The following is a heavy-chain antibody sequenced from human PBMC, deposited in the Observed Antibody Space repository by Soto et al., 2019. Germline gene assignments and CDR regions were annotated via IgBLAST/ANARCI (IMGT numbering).Heavy chain of an antibody. Sequence: QVQLVQSGSEVKMPGASVTVSCKTSTYTFTSYGITWVRQAPGQGLEWMGWITPYNGNTNYAQKFQGRVTMTTDTSATTAYMALRSLTSDDAAVYYCARWHRSFTVTFGDFLDYWGQGPLVTVSS. CDR2: ITPYNGNT. CDR3: ARWHRSFTVTFGDFLDY. D-gene: IGHD3-16*01. J-gene: IGHJ4*02. V-gene: IGHV1-18*01. CDR1: TYTFTSYG.